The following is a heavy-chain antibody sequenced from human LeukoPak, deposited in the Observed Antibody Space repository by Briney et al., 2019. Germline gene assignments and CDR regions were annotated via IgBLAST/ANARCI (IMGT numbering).Heavy chain of an antibody. CDR1: GFTVSSKY. CDR3: AKDMDAGYCSGGSCYVDS. Sequence: GGSLRLSCAASGFTVSSKYMSWVRQAPGKGLEWVSVIYSGGSTEHADSAKGRFTISRDNSKNTLYLEMNSLRAEDTAIYYCAKDMDAGYCSGGSCYVDSWGQGTLVTVSS. J-gene: IGHJ4*02. V-gene: IGHV3-66*01. CDR2: IYSGGST. D-gene: IGHD2-15*01.